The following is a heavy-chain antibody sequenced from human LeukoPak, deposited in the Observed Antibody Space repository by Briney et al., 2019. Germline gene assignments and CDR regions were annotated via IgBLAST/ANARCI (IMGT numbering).Heavy chain of an antibody. V-gene: IGHV4-59*01. D-gene: IGHD3-22*01. J-gene: IGHJ4*02. CDR3: AKVKVTYYYDGDGYYYFDY. CDR1: GGAITGSY. Sequence: SETLSLTCNVSGGAITGSYWAWLRQPPGKGLESNGYIYYSGTTNYNPSLEGRVSISVDTSKRQFSLMLRSVTAADTAVYYCAKVKVTYYYDGDGYYYFDYWGQGTLVTVSS. CDR2: IYYSGTT.